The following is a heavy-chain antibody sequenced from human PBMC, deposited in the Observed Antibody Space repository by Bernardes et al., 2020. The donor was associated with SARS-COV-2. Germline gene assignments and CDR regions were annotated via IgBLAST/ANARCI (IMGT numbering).Heavy chain of an antibody. J-gene: IGHJ5*02. Sequence: SETLSLTCAVYGESFSDYYWTWIRQPPGKGLEWIGEIYHSGSTNYNPSLKSRVTISVDTSKNQFSLKLNSVTAADTAVYYCAREYSPSSRLNWFDPWGQGTLVTVSS. V-gene: IGHV4-34*01. CDR3: AREYSPSSRLNWFDP. D-gene: IGHD6-6*01. CDR1: GESFSDYY. CDR2: IYHSGST.